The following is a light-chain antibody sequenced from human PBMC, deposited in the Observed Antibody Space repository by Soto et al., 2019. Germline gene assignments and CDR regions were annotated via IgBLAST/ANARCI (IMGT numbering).Light chain of an antibody. CDR2: AAS. CDR1: QGIDNY. CDR3: QKCKVAPFT. J-gene: IGKJ4*01. Sequence: DIQMTQSPSSLSASVGDRVTITCRASQGIDNYLAWYQQKPGKAPKLLIYAASTLQSGVPSRFTGSGSGTDFTLTISSLQPEDAATYYCQKCKVAPFTFGGETKVEIK. V-gene: IGKV1-27*01.